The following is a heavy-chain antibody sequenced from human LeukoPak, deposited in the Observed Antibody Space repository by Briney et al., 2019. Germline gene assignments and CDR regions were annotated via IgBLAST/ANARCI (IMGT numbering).Heavy chain of an antibody. V-gene: IGHV3-9*01. CDR2: VSWNSGTI. Sequence: GGSLRLSCAASGFRFDGYAMHWVRQAPGKGLERVSGVSWNSGTIDYADSVKGRFTISRDDAKNSLYLQMNSLRAEDTALYYCAKDIAPAVFYYMDVWGKGTTVIVSS. CDR1: GFRFDGYA. CDR3: AKDIAPAVFYYMDV. D-gene: IGHD2-21*01. J-gene: IGHJ6*03.